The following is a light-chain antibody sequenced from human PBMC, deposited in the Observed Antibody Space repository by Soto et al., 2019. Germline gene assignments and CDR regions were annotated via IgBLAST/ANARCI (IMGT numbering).Light chain of an antibody. CDR1: QGLSSN. CDR3: QQYIKWPIP. J-gene: IGKJ5*01. Sequence: IFMTQAAFTLYVSPGERATLSCRASQGLSSNLAWYQQKPGQAPRLLIYGASTRATGIPARFSGSGSGTEFTLTVSSLQSEDFAVYYCQQYIKWPIPFGQGGRLAIK. V-gene: IGKV3-15*01. CDR2: GAS.